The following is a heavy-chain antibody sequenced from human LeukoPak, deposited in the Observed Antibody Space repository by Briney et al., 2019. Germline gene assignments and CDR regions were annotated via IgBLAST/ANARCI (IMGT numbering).Heavy chain of an antibody. CDR1: GYSFSSHW. J-gene: IGHJ5*02. CDR3: ARGRTYPWFDP. Sequence: GASLKISFKGSGYSFSSHWIGWVRPMPGKGLGWMGIIYPDDSDTRYSPSFQGQVTISADKSISTAYLQWSSLKASDTAMYYCARGRTYPWFDPWGQGTPVTVSS. CDR2: IYPDDSDT. D-gene: IGHD2-2*01. V-gene: IGHV5-51*01.